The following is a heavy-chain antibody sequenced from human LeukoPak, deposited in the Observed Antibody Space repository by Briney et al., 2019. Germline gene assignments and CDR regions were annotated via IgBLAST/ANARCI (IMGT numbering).Heavy chain of an antibody. V-gene: IGHV1-46*01. CDR3: ARGPSFRRHVDAVAGQDFDY. Sequence: ASVKVSCKASGYTFTSYYMHWVRQAPGQGLEWMGIINPSGGSTSYAQKFQGRVTMTRDTSTSTVYMELSSLRSEDTAVYYCARGPSFRRHVDAVAGQDFDYWGQGTLVTVSS. CDR1: GYTFTSYY. J-gene: IGHJ4*02. CDR2: INPSGGST. D-gene: IGHD6-19*01.